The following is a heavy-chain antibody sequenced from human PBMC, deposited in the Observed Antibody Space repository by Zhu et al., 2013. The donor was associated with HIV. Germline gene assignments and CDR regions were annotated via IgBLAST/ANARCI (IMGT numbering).Heavy chain of an antibody. Sequence: QVQLQESGPGLVKPSGTQSLTCTVSGGSISSSSHYWGWIRQPPGKGLEWIGSIYYSGSVYYNPSFESRVTMSVDTSENQFSLKLSFVTAADTAVYYCVRDRYDSSVYPYYYYMDVWGKGTTVTVSS. J-gene: IGHJ6*03. D-gene: IGHD3-22*01. CDR3: VRDRYDSSVYPYYYYMDV. CDR2: IYYSGSV. CDR1: GGSISSSSHY. V-gene: IGHV4-39*07.